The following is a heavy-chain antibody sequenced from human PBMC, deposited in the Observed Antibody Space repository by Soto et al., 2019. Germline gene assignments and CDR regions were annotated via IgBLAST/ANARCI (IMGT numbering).Heavy chain of an antibody. CDR1: GFTFSSYG. D-gene: IGHD4-4*01. CDR2: IWYDGSNK. CDR3: ARHDYSNEGYYMDV. Sequence: GGSLRLSCAASGFTFSSYGMHWVRQAPGKGLEWVAVIWYDGSNKYYADSVKGRFTISRENSKNTLYLQMNSLRAEDTAVYYCARHDYSNEGYYMDVWGKGTTVTVSS. V-gene: IGHV3-33*01. J-gene: IGHJ6*03.